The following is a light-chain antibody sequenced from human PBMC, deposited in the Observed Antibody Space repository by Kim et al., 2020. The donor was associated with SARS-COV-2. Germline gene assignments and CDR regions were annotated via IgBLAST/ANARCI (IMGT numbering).Light chain of an antibody. CDR3: QAWDSSTSNWV. V-gene: IGLV3-1*01. CDR2: QDS. Sequence: PGQTASITCSGDKLGDKYACWYQQKPGQSPVLVIYQDSKRPSGIPERFSGSNSGNTATLTISGTQAMDEADYYCQAWDSSTSNWVFGGGTKLTVL. CDR1: KLGDKY. J-gene: IGLJ3*02.